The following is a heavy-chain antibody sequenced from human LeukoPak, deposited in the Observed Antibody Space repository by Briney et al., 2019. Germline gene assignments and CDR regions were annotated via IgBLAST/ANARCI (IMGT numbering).Heavy chain of an antibody. J-gene: IGHJ6*03. CDR3: ARSQEDYYGSGSYYHYYYYYYMDV. V-gene: IGHV4-39*01. CDR1: GGSISSSSYY. CDR2: IYYSGST. D-gene: IGHD3-10*01. Sequence: PSETLSLTCTASGGSISSSSYYWGWIRQPPGKGLEWIGSIYYSGSTYYNPSLKSRVTISVDTSKNQFSLKLSSVTAADTAVYYCARSQEDYYGSGSYYHYYYYYYMDVWGKGTTVTISS.